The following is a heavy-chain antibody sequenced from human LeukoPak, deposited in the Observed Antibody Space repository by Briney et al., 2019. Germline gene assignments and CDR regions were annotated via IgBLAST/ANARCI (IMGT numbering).Heavy chain of an antibody. J-gene: IGHJ4*02. CDR3: ARLPKRSSGYTFC. Sequence: SETLSLTCAVSGYSISSGYYWGWIRQPPGKGLEWIGSIYHSGSTYYNPSLKSRVTISVDTSKNQFSLKLSSVTAADTAVYYCARLPKRSSGYTFCWGQGTLVTVSS. D-gene: IGHD3-16*02. CDR2: IYHSGST. CDR1: GYSISSGYY. V-gene: IGHV4-38-2*01.